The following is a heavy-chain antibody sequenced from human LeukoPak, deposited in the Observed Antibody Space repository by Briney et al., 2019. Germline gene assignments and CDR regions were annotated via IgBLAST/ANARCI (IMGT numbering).Heavy chain of an antibody. CDR2: INHSGST. Sequence: PSETLSLTCAVYGGSFSGYYWSWIRQPPGKGLEWIGEINHSGSTNYNPSLKSRVTISVDTSKNQFSLKLSSVTAADTAVYYCARGRTPPELQLVFDPWGQGTLVTVSS. CDR1: GGSFSGYY. CDR3: ARGRTPPELQLVFDP. D-gene: IGHD1-1*01. V-gene: IGHV4-34*01. J-gene: IGHJ5*02.